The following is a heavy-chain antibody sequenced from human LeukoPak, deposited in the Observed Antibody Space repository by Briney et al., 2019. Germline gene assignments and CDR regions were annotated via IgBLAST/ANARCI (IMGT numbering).Heavy chain of an antibody. CDR3: ASFNSSSWYDGWFDP. D-gene: IGHD6-13*01. CDR2: IYYSGST. CDR1: GGSISSYY. V-gene: IGHV4-59*08. Sequence: SETLSLTCTVSGGSISSYYWSWIRQPPGKGLEWIGYIYYSGSTKYNPSLKSRVTISVDTSKNQFSLKLSSVTAADTAVYYCASFNSSSWYDGWFDPWGQGTLVTVSS. J-gene: IGHJ5*02.